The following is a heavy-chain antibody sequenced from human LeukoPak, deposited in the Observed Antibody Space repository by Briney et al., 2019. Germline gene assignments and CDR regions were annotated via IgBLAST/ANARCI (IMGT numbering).Heavy chain of an antibody. D-gene: IGHD4-11*01. Sequence: GGSLRLSCAVSGFTFSRNGIHWVSQAPGKRLEWVAVISSDGKEKYYADSVKGRFTISRDNAKNSLYLQMNSLRAEDTAVYYCARHRGVMTTVTIFDYWGQGTLVTVSS. V-gene: IGHV3-30*04. CDR1: GFTFSRNG. J-gene: IGHJ4*02. CDR3: ARHRGVMTTVTIFDY. CDR2: ISSDGKEK.